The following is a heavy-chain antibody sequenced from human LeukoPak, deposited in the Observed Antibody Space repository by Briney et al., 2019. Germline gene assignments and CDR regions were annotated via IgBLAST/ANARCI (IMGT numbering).Heavy chain of an antibody. CDR3: ARDVPHNWFDT. V-gene: IGHV3-74*01. CDR1: GITFGNNW. Sequence: GGSLRLSCAASGITFGNNWMHWVRQGPGKGLVWISRINSDGGGAIYADSVKGRFTVSRDNAQNTLYLQMDSLRAEDTAVYYCARDVPHNWFDTWGQGTLVTVSS. J-gene: IGHJ5*02. CDR2: INSDGGGA.